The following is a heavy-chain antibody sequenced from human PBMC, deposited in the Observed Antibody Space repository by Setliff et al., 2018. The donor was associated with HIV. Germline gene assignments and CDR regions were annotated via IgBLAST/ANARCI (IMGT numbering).Heavy chain of an antibody. J-gene: IGHJ5*02. D-gene: IGHD1-20*01. Sequence: GGSLRLSCAASGFTFSNYAMSWVRQAPEKGLEWVSAIANSGGYTYHADSVKGRFTISRDNSKNTLYMEMNSLTSEDTAVYYCAKGGLYNWRDESWFDPWGQGTLVTVSS. CDR1: GFTFSNYA. V-gene: IGHV3-23*01. CDR3: AKGGLYNWRDESWFDP. CDR2: IANSGGYT.